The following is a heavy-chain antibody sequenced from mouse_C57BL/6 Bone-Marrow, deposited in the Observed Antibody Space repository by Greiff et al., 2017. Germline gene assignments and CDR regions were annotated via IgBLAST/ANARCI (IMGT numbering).Heavy chain of an antibody. CDR3: ARLLFSYWYFDV. CDR2: IRNKANGYTT. D-gene: IGHD2-3*01. CDR1: GFTFTDYY. V-gene: IGHV7-3*01. Sequence: EVQGVESGGGLVQPGGSLSLSCAASGFTFTDYYMSWVRQPPGKALEWLGFIRNKANGYTTEYSASVKGRFTISRDNSQSILYLQMNALRAEDSATYYCARLLFSYWYFDVWGTGTTVTVSS. J-gene: IGHJ1*03.